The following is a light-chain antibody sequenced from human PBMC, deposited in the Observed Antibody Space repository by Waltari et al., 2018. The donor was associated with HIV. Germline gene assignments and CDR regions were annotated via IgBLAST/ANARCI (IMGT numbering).Light chain of an antibody. CDR1: SSNIGAGYD. J-gene: IGLJ2*01. Sequence: QSELTQPPSVSAAPGQRVTISCTGSSSNIGAGYDVHWYQQVPGRAPKVVIYGNSNRPSGVTYRFSGSKSGSSASLVITGLQSEDEAEYSCQSYDSNLSGLFGGGTKVTVL. V-gene: IGLV1-40*01. CDR2: GNS. CDR3: QSYDSNLSGL.